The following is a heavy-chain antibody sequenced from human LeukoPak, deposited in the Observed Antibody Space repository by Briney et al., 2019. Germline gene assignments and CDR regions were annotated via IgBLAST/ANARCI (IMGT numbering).Heavy chain of an antibody. CDR2: MNPNSGNT. J-gene: IGHJ4*02. Sequence: EASVKVSCKASGYTFTSYDINWVRQATGQGLEWMGWMNPNSGNTGYAQKFQGRVTMTRNTSISTAYMELSSLRSEDTAVYYCARGRVRRGDYYGFWGQGSLVTVSS. CDR3: ARGRVRRGDYYGF. V-gene: IGHV1-8*01. CDR1: GYTFTSYD. D-gene: IGHD3-10*01.